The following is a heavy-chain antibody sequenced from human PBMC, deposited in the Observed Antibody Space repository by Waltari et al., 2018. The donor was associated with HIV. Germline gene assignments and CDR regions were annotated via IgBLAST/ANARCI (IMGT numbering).Heavy chain of an antibody. CDR2: ISFDGSYK. J-gene: IGHJ4*02. D-gene: IGHD6-13*01. CDR1: GFPFRSHA. Sequence: QVQLVESGGGVVQPGRSLRLSCAASGFPFRSHAMHWVRQAPGKGLEWVSFISFDGSYKQYADSVKGRFTISRDTSKNTLYLQMNSLRAEDTAVYYCARVGYSSSWAYFDYWGQGTLVTVSS. V-gene: IGHV3-30*01. CDR3: ARVGYSSSWAYFDY.